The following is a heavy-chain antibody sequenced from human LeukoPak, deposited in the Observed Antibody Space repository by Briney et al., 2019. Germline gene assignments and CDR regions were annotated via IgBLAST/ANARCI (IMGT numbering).Heavy chain of an antibody. J-gene: IGHJ3*02. CDR3: ARAGPDYYDSSGYPTWGAFDI. CDR2: ISTSGTAT. V-gene: IGHV3-23*01. Sequence: GGSLRLSCAASGFSFSSYAMSWVRQAPGKGLEWVSLISTSGTATYYADSVKGRFTISRDNSKNTLYPQMNSLRAEDTAVYYCARAGPDYYDSSGYPTWGAFDIWGQGTMVTVSS. D-gene: IGHD3-22*01. CDR1: GFSFSSYA.